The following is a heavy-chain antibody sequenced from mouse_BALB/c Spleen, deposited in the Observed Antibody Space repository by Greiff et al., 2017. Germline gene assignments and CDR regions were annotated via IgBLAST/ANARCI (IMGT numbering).Heavy chain of an antibody. CDR1: GYTFTSYW. Sequence: QVQLKQSGAELARPGASVKLSCKASGYTFTSYWMQWVKQRPGQGLEWIGAIYPGDGDTRYTQKFKGKATLTADKSSSTAYMQLSSLASEDSAVYYCARGRRAMDYWGQGTSVTVSS. CDR2: IYPGDGDT. J-gene: IGHJ4*01. CDR3: ARGRRAMDY. V-gene: IGHV1-87*01.